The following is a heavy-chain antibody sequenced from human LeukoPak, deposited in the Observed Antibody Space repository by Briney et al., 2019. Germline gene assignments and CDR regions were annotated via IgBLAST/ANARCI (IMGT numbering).Heavy chain of an antibody. CDR1: GFTFSSYG. CDR2: ISYDGSNK. J-gene: IGHJ4*02. V-gene: IGHV3-30*18. D-gene: IGHD3-16*01. CDR3: AKDQGETSSLTYYFDY. Sequence: GGSLRLFCAASGFTFSSYGMHWVRQAPGKGLEWVAVISYDGSNKYYADSVKGRFTISRDNSKNTLYLQMNSLRAEDTAVYYCAKDQGETSSLTYYFDYWGQGTLVTVSS.